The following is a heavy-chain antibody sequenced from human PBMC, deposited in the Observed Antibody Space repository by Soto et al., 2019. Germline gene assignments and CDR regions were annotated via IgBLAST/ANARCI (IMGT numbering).Heavy chain of an antibody. CDR1: GFTFISYA. CDR3: AKVASLPKENWFDP. CDR2: ISGSGGST. V-gene: IGHV3-23*01. Sequence: GGSLRLSCAASGFTFISYAMSWVRQAPWKGLEWVSAISGSGGSTYYADSVKGRFTISRDNSKNTLYLQMNSLRAEDTAVYYCAKVASLPKENWFDPWGQGTLVTVSS. J-gene: IGHJ5*02.